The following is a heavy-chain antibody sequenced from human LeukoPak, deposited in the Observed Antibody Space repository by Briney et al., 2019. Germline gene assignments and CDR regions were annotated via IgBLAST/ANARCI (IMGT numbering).Heavy chain of an antibody. J-gene: IGHJ6*02. Sequence: GRCLRLSCAASGFTFDDYAMHWVRQAPGKGLEWVSGISWNSGSIGYADSVKGRFTISRDNAKNSLYLQMNSLRAEDTALYYCAKGPGAYYYYYGMDVWGQGTTVTVSS. CDR1: GFTFDDYA. V-gene: IGHV3-9*01. CDR2: ISWNSGSI. CDR3: AKGPGAYYYYYGMDV.